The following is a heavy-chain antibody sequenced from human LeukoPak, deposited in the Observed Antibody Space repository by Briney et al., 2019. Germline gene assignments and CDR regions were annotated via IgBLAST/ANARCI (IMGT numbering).Heavy chain of an antibody. Sequence: GASVKVSCKASGYTFTSYYMHWVRQAPGQGLEWMGIINPSGGSTSYAQKFQGRVTMTRDTSTSTVYMELRSLRSEDTAVYYCARDAGGPSYYYGMDVWGKGTTVTVSS. D-gene: IGHD2-15*01. J-gene: IGHJ6*04. V-gene: IGHV1-46*01. CDR3: ARDAGGPSYYYGMDV. CDR2: INPSGGST. CDR1: GYTFTSYY.